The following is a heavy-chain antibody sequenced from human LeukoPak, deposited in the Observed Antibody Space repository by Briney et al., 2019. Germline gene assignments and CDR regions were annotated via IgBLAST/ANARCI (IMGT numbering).Heavy chain of an antibody. D-gene: IGHD6-19*01. CDR1: GGSITGSTYY. V-gene: IGHV4-39*02. Sequence: SETLSLTCTVSGGSITGSTYYWGWFRQPPGKGLEWIASFYYDGRTYYSPSLKSRLTISGDTSKNHFSLKLSSVTAADTAVYYCARRSGGWAVNWFEPWGQGTLVIVSS. J-gene: IGHJ5*02. CDR2: FYYDGRT. CDR3: ARRSGGWAVNWFEP.